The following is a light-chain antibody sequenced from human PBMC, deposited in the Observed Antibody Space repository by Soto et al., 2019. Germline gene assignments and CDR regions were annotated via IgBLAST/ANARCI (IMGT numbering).Light chain of an antibody. CDR3: QQFDNDPLVS. CDR2: DAS. Sequence: DIQMTQSPSSQSASVGDRVTITCQASHDIRNSLNWYQQKPGEAPKLLINDASKLERGVSSRFSGSGSGTDFTLTITTLHPEDVATYYCQQFDNDPLVSFGGGTKVEIK. V-gene: IGKV1-33*01. CDR1: HDIRNS. J-gene: IGKJ4*01.